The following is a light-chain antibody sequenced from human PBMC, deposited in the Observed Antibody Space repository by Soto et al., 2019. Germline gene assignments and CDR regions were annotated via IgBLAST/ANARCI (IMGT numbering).Light chain of an antibody. J-gene: IGKJ1*01. V-gene: IGKV3-20*01. Sequence: EIALGQPPATLSSSPGERVIPSCTAIQSVSSTYLNWYQQKPGQAPRLLIYGASSRATGVPDRFSGGGSGTDFTLTISRLEPEDFAVYYCQHFVNSLTWTFGQGTKVDIK. CDR1: QSVSSTY. CDR2: GAS. CDR3: QHFVNSLTWT.